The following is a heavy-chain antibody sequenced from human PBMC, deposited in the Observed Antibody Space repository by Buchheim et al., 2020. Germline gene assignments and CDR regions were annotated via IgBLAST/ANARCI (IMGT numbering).Heavy chain of an antibody. D-gene: IGHD6-19*01. CDR3: ARVDSSGWYSLDYYYMDV. J-gene: IGHJ6*03. V-gene: IGHV3-33*01. CDR1: GFTFSSYG. Sequence: QVQLVESGGGVVQPGRSLRLSCAASGFTFSSYGMHWVRQAPGKGLEWVAVIWYDGSNKYYADSVKGRFTISRDNSKNTLYLQMNSLRAEDTGVYYCARVDSSGWYSLDYYYMDVWGKGTT. CDR2: IWYDGSNK.